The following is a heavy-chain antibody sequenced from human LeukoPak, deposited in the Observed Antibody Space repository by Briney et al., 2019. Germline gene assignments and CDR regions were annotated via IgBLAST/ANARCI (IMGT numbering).Heavy chain of an antibody. J-gene: IGHJ5*02. D-gene: IGHD2-2*02. Sequence: SETLSLTCTVSGGSISSSSYYWGWIRQPPGKGLEWIGSIYYSGSTYYNPSLKSRVTISVDTSKNQFSLKLSSVTAADTAVYYCARHPGYCSSTSCYNWTNTLLFGPWGQGTLVTVSS. CDR3: ARHPGYCSSTSCYNWTNTLLFGP. CDR1: GGSISSSSYY. CDR2: IYYSGST. V-gene: IGHV4-39*01.